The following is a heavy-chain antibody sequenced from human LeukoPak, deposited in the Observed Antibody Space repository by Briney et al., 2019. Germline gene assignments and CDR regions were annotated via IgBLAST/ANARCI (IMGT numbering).Heavy chain of an antibody. D-gene: IGHD5-24*01. CDR1: GFTFNSYG. J-gene: IGHJ4*02. CDR3: ARSGDGYNYFDY. Sequence: GGSLRLSCAASGFTFNSYGMNWVRQAPGKGLEWVAVIWYDGSNKYYADSVKGRFTISRDNSKNTLFLQMNSLRAEDTAVYYCARSGDGYNYFDYWGQGALVTVSS. V-gene: IGHV3-33*01. CDR2: IWYDGSNK.